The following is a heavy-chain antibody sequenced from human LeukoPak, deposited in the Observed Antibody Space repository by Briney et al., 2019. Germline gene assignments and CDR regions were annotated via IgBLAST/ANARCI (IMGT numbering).Heavy chain of an antibody. CDR3: AKVRGWMTTVTHDYFDY. CDR2: ISWNSGSI. CDR1: GFTFDDYA. V-gene: IGHV3-9*01. J-gene: IGHJ4*02. D-gene: IGHD4-17*01. Sequence: GRSLRLSCAASGFTFDDYAMHWVRQAPGKGLEWVSGISWNSGSIGYADSVKGRFTISRDNAKNSLYLQMNSLRAEDTALYYCAKVRGWMTTVTHDYFDYWGQGTLVTVSS.